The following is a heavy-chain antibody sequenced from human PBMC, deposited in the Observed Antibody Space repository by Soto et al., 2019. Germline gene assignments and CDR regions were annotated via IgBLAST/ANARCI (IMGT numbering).Heavy chain of an antibody. J-gene: IGHJ4*02. CDR2: ISPYNGNT. V-gene: IGHV1-18*01. CDR1: GYTFTSYG. Sequence: GASVKVSCKASGYTFTSYGISWVRQAPGQGLEWIGLISPYNGNTNYAQKLKGRLTVTRDTSTATAYMDLSALTSDDTAMYYCARGLGLGDCWGQGTLVTVPS. D-gene: IGHD3-9*01. CDR3: ARGLGLGDC.